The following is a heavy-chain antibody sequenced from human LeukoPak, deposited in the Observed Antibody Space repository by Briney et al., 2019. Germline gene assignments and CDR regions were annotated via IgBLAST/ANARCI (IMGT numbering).Heavy chain of an antibody. CDR3: ARGYYGSGTYYKGDAFDI. D-gene: IGHD3-10*01. V-gene: IGHV3-72*01. CDR1: GFIFSDHY. J-gene: IGHJ3*02. Sequence: PGGSLRLSCAASGFIFSDHYMDWVRQAPGKGLEWVGRSRNRVNSYITEYAASVKGRFTISRDDSTNSLYLQMNSLKTEGTAVYYCARGYYGSGTYYKGDAFDIWGQGTMVTVSS. CDR2: SRNRVNSYIT.